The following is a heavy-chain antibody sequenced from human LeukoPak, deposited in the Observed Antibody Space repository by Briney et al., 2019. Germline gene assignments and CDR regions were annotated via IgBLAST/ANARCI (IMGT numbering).Heavy chain of an antibody. Sequence: GGSLRLSCAASGFTFSSYGMHWVRQAPGKGLEWVAFIRYDGSNKYYADSVKGRFTISRDNSKNTLYLQMNSLRNEDTAVYYCAREYSSSSGSVSDYWGQGTLVTVSS. CDR3: AREYSSSSGSVSDY. CDR1: GFTFSSYG. J-gene: IGHJ4*02. D-gene: IGHD6-6*01. CDR2: IRYDGSNK. V-gene: IGHV3-30*02.